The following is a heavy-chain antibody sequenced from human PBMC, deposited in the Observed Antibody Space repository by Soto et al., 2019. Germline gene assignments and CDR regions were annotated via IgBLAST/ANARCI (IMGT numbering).Heavy chain of an antibody. CDR1: GGSIRSHY. CDR2: LQYSGTT. CDR3: ARAGGDYFDY. Sequence: SETLSLTCTVSGGSIRSHYWTWIRQSPGKGLEWIGHLQYSGTTNHNPSLKSRVTIAVDTSKNQFSLKLTSVTAVDTAVYYCARAGGDYFDYWGQGTLVTVSS. D-gene: IGHD3-16*01. V-gene: IGHV4-59*11. J-gene: IGHJ4*02.